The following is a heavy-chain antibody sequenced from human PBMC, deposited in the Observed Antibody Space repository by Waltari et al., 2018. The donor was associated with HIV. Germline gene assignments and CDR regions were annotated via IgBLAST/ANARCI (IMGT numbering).Heavy chain of an antibody. Sequence: EMQLVESGGGLAQPGGSLRLSCAASGFTFSSYSMNWVRQAPEKGLEWFAYFCSNRNIMYYADSVKGRFTISRDNAKNSLYLQMDSLGAEDTAVYYCAREGGYDSSGYLRGFDLWGRGTLVTV. CDR3: AREGGYDSSGYLRGFDL. CDR1: GFTFSSYS. J-gene: IGHJ2*01. D-gene: IGHD3-22*01. V-gene: IGHV3-48*04. CDR2: FCSNRNIM.